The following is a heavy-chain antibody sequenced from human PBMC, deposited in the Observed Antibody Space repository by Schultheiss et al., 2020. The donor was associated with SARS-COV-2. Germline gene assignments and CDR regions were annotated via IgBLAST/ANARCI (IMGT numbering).Heavy chain of an antibody. D-gene: IGHD2-15*01. V-gene: IGHV3-30*03. CDR1: GFTFSSYG. CDR3: ARDGPWDGGKATPYFQH. Sequence: GGSLRLSCAASGFTFSSYGMHWVRQAPGKGLEWVAVISYDGSNKYYADSVKGRFTISRDNSKNTLYLQMNSLRAEDTAVYYCARDGPWDGGKATPYFQHWGQGTLVTDSS. J-gene: IGHJ1*01. CDR2: ISYDGSNK.